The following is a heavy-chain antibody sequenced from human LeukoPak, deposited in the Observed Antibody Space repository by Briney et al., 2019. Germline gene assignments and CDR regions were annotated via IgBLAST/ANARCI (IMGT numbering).Heavy chain of an antibody. V-gene: IGHV1-69*04. CDR2: IIPILGIA. D-gene: IGHD2-2*01. J-gene: IGHJ4*02. Sequence: SVKVSCKASGGTFSSYAISWVRQAPGQGLEWMGRIIPILGIANYAQKFQGRVTITGDKSTSTAYMELSSLRSEDTAVYYCARRRPAANLYYFDYWGQGTLVTVSS. CDR1: GGTFSSYA. CDR3: ARRRPAANLYYFDY.